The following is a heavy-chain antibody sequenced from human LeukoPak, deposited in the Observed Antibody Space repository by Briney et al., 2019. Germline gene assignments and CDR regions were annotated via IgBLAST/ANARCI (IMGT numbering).Heavy chain of an antibody. CDR2: INPSGGST. CDR1: GYTFTSYY. J-gene: IGHJ6*03. CDR3: AREAQQQQLSPHYYYYYYMDV. V-gene: IGHV1-46*01. D-gene: IGHD6-13*01. Sequence: ASVKVSCKASGYTFTSYYMHWVRQAPGQGLEWMGIINPSGGSTSYAQKFQGRVTMTRDTSTSTVYMELSSLRSEDTAVYYCAREAQQQQLSPHYYYYYYMDVWGKGTTVTVSS.